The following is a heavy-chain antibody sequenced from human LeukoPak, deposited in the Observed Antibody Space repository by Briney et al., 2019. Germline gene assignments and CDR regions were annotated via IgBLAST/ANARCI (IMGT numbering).Heavy chain of an antibody. Sequence: GGSLRLSCTASGITFSSYWMSWVRQAPGKGLEWVANIKEDGSEKYYVDSVKGRFTISRDNAKNSLFLQMNSLRNEDTAVYYCVRDAVTAYWGQGTLVTVSS. CDR3: VRDAVTAY. J-gene: IGHJ4*02. V-gene: IGHV3-7*01. D-gene: IGHD1-14*01. CDR2: IKEDGSEK. CDR1: GITFSSYW.